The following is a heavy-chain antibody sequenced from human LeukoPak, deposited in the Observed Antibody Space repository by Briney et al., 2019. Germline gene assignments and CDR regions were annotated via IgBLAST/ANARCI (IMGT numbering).Heavy chain of an antibody. V-gene: IGHV4-39*01. CDR3: ARLGSERWLQFGSY. J-gene: IGHJ4*02. CDR1: GGSISGSSYF. Sequence: PSETLSLTCTVSGGSISGSSYFWGWIRQPPGKGLEWIGSIYYSGSTYYNPSLKSRVTISVDTSKNQFSLKLSSVTAADTAVYYCARLGSERWLQFGSYWGQGTLVAVSS. CDR2: IYYSGST. D-gene: IGHD5-24*01.